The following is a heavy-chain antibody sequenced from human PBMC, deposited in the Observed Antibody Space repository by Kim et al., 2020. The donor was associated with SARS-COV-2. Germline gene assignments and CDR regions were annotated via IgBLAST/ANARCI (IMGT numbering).Heavy chain of an antibody. D-gene: IGHD3-10*01. Sequence: SLMSRVTISVDTSKNQFSLEMSSVTAADTAVYYCARGSMVRGVIDWFDPWGQGTLVTVSS. V-gene: IGHV4-34*01. J-gene: IGHJ5*02. CDR3: ARGSMVRGVIDWFDP.